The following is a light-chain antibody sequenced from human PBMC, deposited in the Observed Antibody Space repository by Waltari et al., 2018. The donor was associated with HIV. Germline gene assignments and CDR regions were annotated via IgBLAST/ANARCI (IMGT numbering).Light chain of an antibody. J-gene: IGKJ4*01. V-gene: IGKV1-39*01. CDR3: QQSYSTPLT. Sequence: DIQMTQSPSSLSASVGDRVTITCRASQSISSYLNWYQQKPGKAPKLLIYAASSLQSGVPSRFSGSGSGTDVTLNISSLQPQDFATYYCQQSYSTPLTCGGGTKVEIK. CDR1: QSISSY. CDR2: AAS.